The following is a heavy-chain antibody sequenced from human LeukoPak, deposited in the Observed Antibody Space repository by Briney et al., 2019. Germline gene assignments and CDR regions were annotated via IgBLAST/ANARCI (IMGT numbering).Heavy chain of an antibody. Sequence: PPETLSLTCTVSGGSISSYYWSWIRQPPGKGLEWIGYIYDSGSTNYNPSLKSRVTVSVDTSKNQFSLKLSSVTAADTAVYYCARKYNWNDNFDYWGQGTLATVSS. CDR2: IYDSGST. CDR3: ARKYNWNDNFDY. CDR1: GGSISSYY. D-gene: IGHD1-20*01. V-gene: IGHV4-4*09. J-gene: IGHJ4*02.